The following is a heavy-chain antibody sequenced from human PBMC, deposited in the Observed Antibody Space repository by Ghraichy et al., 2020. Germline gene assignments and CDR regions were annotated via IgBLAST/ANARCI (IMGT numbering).Heavy chain of an antibody. CDR3: AREGHYGSGMLPLDV. D-gene: IGHD3-10*01. V-gene: IGHV4-61*09. Sequence: SETLSLTCTVSGGSISSGSYYWTWIRQPAGKGLEWVGHIYTSGSTSYNPSLKSRVTISVDRSKNQLSLKLNSVTAADTAVYYCAREGHYGSGMLPLDVRGQGTTVTVSS. CDR2: IYTSGST. J-gene: IGHJ6*02. CDR1: GGSISSGSYY.